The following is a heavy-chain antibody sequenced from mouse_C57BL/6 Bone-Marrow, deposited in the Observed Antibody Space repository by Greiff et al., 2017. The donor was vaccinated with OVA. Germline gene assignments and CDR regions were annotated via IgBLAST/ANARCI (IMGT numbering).Heavy chain of an antibody. Sequence: VKLQESGPELVKPGASVKISCKASGYAFSSSWMNWVKQRPGKGLEWIGRIYPGDGDTNYNGKFKGKATLTADKSSSTAYMQLSSLTSEDSAVYFCARHHYYGRDYWGQGTTLTVSS. CDR3: ARHHYYGRDY. D-gene: IGHD1-1*01. CDR2: IYPGDGDT. J-gene: IGHJ2*01. CDR1: GYAFSSSW. V-gene: IGHV1-82*01.